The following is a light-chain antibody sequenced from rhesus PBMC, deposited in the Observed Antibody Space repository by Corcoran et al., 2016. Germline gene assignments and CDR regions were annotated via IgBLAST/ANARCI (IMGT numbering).Light chain of an antibody. Sequence: QAALTQPRSVSGSPGQSVTIYCTGTSSDIGGYNYVSWYQQHPGTAPHLMIYGVSKRPSGVSDRFSGSKSGNTASLTVSGLQAEDESDYYCSSYAGSNTFSIFGAGTRLTVL. J-gene: IGLJ1*01. V-gene: IGLV2-32*02. CDR1: SSDIGGYNY. CDR2: GVS. CDR3: SSYAGSNTFSI.